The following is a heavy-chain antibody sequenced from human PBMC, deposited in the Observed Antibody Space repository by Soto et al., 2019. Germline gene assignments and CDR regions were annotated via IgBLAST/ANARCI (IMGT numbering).Heavy chain of an antibody. J-gene: IGHJ4*02. V-gene: IGHV1-18*01. CDR3: ARLLAVAGTLSLPT. Sequence: ASVKVSCKASGYTFTSYGISWVRQAPGQGLEWMGWISAYNGNTNYAQKLQGRVTMTTDTSTSTAYMELRSLRSDDTAVYYCARLLAVAGTLSLPTWGQGTLVTVSS. CDR2: ISAYNGNT. D-gene: IGHD6-19*01. CDR1: GYTFTSYG.